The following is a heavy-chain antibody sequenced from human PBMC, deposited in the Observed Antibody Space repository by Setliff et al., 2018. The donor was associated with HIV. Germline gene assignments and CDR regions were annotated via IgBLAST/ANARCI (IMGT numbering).Heavy chain of an antibody. CDR2: GHHSGTF. V-gene: IGHV4-59*08. CDR3: ARHAPYPPWAYYYYYMDV. CDR1: DGPINNYW. J-gene: IGHJ6*03. D-gene: IGHD3-16*01. Sequence: PSETLSLTCTVSDGPINNYWWNWIRQSPRKGLEWIGFGHHSGTFSYNPSLNSRFTISIDTSKNQFSLKATSVTAEDTAVYYCARHAPYPPWAYYYYYMDVWGKGTTVTVSS.